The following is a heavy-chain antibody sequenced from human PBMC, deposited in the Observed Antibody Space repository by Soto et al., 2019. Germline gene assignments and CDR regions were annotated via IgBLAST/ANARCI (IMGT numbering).Heavy chain of an antibody. V-gene: IGHV4-4*02. CDR3: ARFMTTVTNLAFDI. CDR1: GGSISSSNW. Sequence: QVQLQESGPGLVKPSGTLSLTCAVSGGSISSSNWWSWVRQPPGKGLEWIGEIYHSGSTNYNPSLKSRVTIXGXKXXNQSSLKLSSVTAADTAVYYCARFMTTVTNLAFDIWGQGTMVTVSS. J-gene: IGHJ3*02. CDR2: IYHSGST. D-gene: IGHD4-17*01.